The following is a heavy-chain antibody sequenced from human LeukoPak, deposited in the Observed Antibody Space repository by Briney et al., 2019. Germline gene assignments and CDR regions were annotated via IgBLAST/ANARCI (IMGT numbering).Heavy chain of an antibody. D-gene: IGHD2-8*01. CDR2: ISAYNGNT. Sequence: GASVKVSCKASGYTFTSYGISWVRQAPGQGLEWMGWISAYNGNTNYAQKLQGRVTMTTDTSTSTAYMELRSLRSDDTAVYYCARAAYAISYYYYYYYMDVWGKGTTDTVSS. CDR1: GYTFTSYG. J-gene: IGHJ6*03. V-gene: IGHV1-18*01. CDR3: ARAAYAISYYYYYYYMDV.